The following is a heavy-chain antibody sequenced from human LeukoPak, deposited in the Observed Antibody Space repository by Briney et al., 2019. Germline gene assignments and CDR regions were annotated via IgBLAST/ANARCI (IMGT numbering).Heavy chain of an antibody. CDR1: GFTVITND. CDR3: ARDVEPLAANTLAY. J-gene: IGHJ4*02. CDR2: LYSDGNT. Sequence: PGESLRLSCAASGFTVITNDMTWVRQAPGKGLEWVSVLYSDGNTKYADSVQGRFTISRDNSKSTLYLEMNSLSPDDTAVYYCARDVEPLAANTLAYWGQGTLVTVSS. V-gene: IGHV3-53*01. D-gene: IGHD1-14*01.